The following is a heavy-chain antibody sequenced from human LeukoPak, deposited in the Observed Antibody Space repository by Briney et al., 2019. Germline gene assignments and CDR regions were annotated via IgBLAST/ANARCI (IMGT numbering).Heavy chain of an antibody. V-gene: IGHV3-7*01. D-gene: IGHD3-16*01. CDR2: INEDGSDK. CDR1: GFTFSIYW. J-gene: IGHJ4*02. CDR3: ARDTYRFDDF. Sequence: GGSLRLSCAASGFTFSIYWMTWVRQAPTKGLEWVASINEDGSDKYYVDSVKGRFTMSRDNGKNSLYLQMSSLRAEDTALYYCARDTYRFDDFWGQGTLVTVSS.